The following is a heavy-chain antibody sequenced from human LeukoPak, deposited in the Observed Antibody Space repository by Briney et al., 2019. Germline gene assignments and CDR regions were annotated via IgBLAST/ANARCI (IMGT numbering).Heavy chain of an antibody. CDR2: IYYSGST. D-gene: IGHD3-10*01. CDR3: ARASGLLWFGNFDY. CDR1: GGSISSCY. Sequence: ASETLSLTCTVSGGSISSCYWSWIRQPPGKGLEWIGYIYYSGSTNYNPSLKSRVTISVDTSKNQFSLKLSSVTAADTAVYYCARASGLLWFGNFDYWGQGTLVTVSS. V-gene: IGHV4-59*01. J-gene: IGHJ4*02.